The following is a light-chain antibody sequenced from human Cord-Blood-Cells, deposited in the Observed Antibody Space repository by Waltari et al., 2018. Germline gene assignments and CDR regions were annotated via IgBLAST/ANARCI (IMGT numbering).Light chain of an antibody. V-gene: IGKV1-33*01. CDR3: QQYDNLPYT. J-gene: IGKJ2*01. Sequence: DIQMTQSPSYLSASVGDRVTSTCQASQDISNYLNWYQQKTGKAPKPLIYNASNLETGVPSRFSGSGSGTDFTFTISSLQPEDIATYYCQQYDNLPYTFGQGTKLEIK. CDR2: NAS. CDR1: QDISNY.